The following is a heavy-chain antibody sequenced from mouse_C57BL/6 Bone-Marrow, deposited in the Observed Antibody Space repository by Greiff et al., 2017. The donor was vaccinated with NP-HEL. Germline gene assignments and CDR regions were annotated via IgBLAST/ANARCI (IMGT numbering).Heavy chain of an antibody. Sequence: VQLKQPGPELVKPGASVKIPCKASGYTFTDYNMDWVKQSHGKSLEWIGDINPNNGGTIYNQKFKGKATLTVDKSSSTAYMELRSLTSEDTAVYYCARGPLNWEGLPGFAYWGQGTLVTVSA. J-gene: IGHJ3*01. D-gene: IGHD4-1*01. CDR1: GYTFTDYN. CDR2: INPNNGGT. CDR3: ARGPLNWEGLPGFAY. V-gene: IGHV1-18*01.